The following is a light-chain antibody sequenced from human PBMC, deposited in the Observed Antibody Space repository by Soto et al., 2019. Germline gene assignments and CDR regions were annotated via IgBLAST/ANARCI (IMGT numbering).Light chain of an antibody. CDR1: SSNIGAGHD. V-gene: IGLV1-40*01. CDR3: QSYDSSLSGSEV. CDR2: GNS. Sequence: QSVLTHRPALSWAPGQRVTISCAVSSSNIGAGHDVHWYQQLPGTAPKLLIYGNSNRPSGVPDRFSGSKSGTSASLAITGLQAEDEADYYCQSYDSSLSGSEVFGTGTKVTVL. J-gene: IGLJ1*01.